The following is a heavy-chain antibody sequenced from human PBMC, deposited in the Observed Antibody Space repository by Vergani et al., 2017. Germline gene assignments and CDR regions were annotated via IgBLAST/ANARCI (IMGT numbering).Heavy chain of an antibody. Sequence: EVQLVESGGGLVQPGGSLRLSCAASGFTFSSYWMSWVRQAPGKGLEWVANIKQDGSEKYYVDSVKGRFTISRDNAKNSLYLQMNSLRAEDTAVYYCARDRKTYYYDSSGYASAFDIWGQGTMVTVSS. V-gene: IGHV3-7*01. CDR1: GFTFSSYW. CDR2: IKQDGSEK. CDR3: ARDRKTYYYDSSGYASAFDI. D-gene: IGHD3-22*01. J-gene: IGHJ3*02.